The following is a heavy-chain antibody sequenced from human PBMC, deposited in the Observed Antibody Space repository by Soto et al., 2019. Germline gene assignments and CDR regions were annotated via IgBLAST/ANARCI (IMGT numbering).Heavy chain of an antibody. CDR2: ISAYNGNT. Sequence: SSVKVSCKAAGYTFTSYGISWVRQAPGQGLEWMGWISAYNGNTNFAQKLQGRVTMTTDTSTSTAYMELRSLRSDDTAVYFCARSSGYSYGFDYWGQGTLVTVSS. J-gene: IGHJ4*02. D-gene: IGHD5-18*01. V-gene: IGHV1-18*01. CDR3: ARSSGYSYGFDY. CDR1: GYTFTSYG.